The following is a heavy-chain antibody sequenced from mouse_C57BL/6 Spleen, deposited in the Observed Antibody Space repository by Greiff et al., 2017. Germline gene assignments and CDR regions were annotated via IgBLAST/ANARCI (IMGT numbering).Heavy chain of an antibody. V-gene: IGHV3-6*01. CDR2: ISYDGSN. J-gene: IGHJ4*01. Sequence: EVKLMESGPGLVKPSQSLSLTCSVTGYSITSGYYWNWIRQFPGNKLEWMGYISYDGSNNYNPSLKNRISITRDTSKNQFFLKLNSVTTEDTATYYCARDGIDYDRDMDYWGQGTSVTVSS. CDR1: GYSITSGYY. D-gene: IGHD2-4*01. CDR3: ARDGIDYDRDMDY.